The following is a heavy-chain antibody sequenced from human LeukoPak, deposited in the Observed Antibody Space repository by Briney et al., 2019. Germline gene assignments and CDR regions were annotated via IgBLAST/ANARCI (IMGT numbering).Heavy chain of an antibody. Sequence: RPSGTLSLTCAVSGGSISSSNWWSWVRQPPGKGLEWIGEIYHSGSTNYNPSLKSRVTISVDRSKNQFYLKLSSVTAADTAVYYGARVRGCGVDCSPVLSSWNSDLWAVAPWSLSPQ. CDR3: ARVRGCGVDCSPVLSSWNSDL. V-gene: IGHV4-4*02. D-gene: IGHD2-21*02. CDR2: IYHSGST. CDR1: GGSISSSNW. J-gene: IGHJ2*01.